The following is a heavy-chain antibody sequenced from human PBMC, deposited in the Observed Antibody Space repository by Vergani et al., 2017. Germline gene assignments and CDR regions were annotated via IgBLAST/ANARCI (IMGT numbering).Heavy chain of an antibody. Sequence: QAQLVQSGSELKKPGASVKVSCKASGYRFTSHDINWVRQAPGQGLEWLGGVNTNTGTPMYAQGLAGRFVISFDTSVNTAFLQIDNLEAEDSGLYYCAREVLDENFDFWGQGTLVTVSS. V-gene: IGHV7-4-1*01. CDR3: AREVLDENFDF. CDR2: VNTNTGTP. J-gene: IGHJ4*02. CDR1: GYRFTSHD.